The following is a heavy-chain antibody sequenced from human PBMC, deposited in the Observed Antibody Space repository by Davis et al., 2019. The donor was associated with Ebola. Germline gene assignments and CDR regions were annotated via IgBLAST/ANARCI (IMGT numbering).Heavy chain of an antibody. CDR1: GFTVRSTY. V-gene: IGHV3-30*18. J-gene: IGHJ6*02. CDR3: AKDRGGYYYGMDV. Sequence: GGSLRLSCAASGFTVRSTYMSWVRQAPGRGLEWVATTSFEGSSDYYAESLKGRFTISRDDSKKTLYLQMNSLRAEDTAVYYCAKDRGGYYYGMDVWGQGTTVTVSS. D-gene: IGHD2-15*01. CDR2: TSFEGSSD.